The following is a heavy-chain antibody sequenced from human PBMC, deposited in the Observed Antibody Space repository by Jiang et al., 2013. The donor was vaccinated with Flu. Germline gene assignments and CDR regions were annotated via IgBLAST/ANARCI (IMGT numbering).Heavy chain of an antibody. D-gene: IGHD1-26*01. CDR3: ARGVGANTLFGVDV. CDR2: INAGNGDT. V-gene: IGHV1-3*01. CDR1: GYTFTSYA. Sequence: EVKKPGASVKISCKASGYTFTSYAMHWVRQAPGQRLEWMGWINAGNGDTKYSQKFQDRVTITRDTSASTAYMELSSLRSEDTAVYYCARGVGANTLFGVDVWGKGTTVTVSS. J-gene: IGHJ6*04.